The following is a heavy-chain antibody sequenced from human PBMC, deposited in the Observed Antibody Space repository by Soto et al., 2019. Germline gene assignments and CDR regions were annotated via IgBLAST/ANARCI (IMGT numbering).Heavy chain of an antibody. CDR1: GGTFSSYT. CDR3: AKDYSSSSGGYYYYMDV. V-gene: IGHV1-69*04. Sequence: SVKVSCKASGGTFSSYTISWVRQAPGQGLEWMGRIIPILGIANYAQKFQGRVTITADKSTSTAYMELNSLRAEDTAVYYCAKDYSSSSGGYYYYMDVWGKGTTVTVSS. CDR2: IIPILGIA. J-gene: IGHJ6*03. D-gene: IGHD6-6*01.